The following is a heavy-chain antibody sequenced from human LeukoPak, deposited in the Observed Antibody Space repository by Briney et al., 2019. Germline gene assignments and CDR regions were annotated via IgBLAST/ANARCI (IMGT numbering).Heavy chain of an antibody. V-gene: IGHV3-7*03. CDR2: IKQDGSEK. Sequence: PGGSLRLSCAASGFTFSSYWMSGVRQAPGKGLEWVANIKQDGSEKYYVDSVKGRFTIPRDNAKNSLYLQMNSLRAEDTAVYYCAKDNQGELEDAFDIWGQGTMVTVSS. J-gene: IGHJ3*02. CDR1: GFTFSSYW. D-gene: IGHD1-26*01. CDR3: AKDNQGELEDAFDI.